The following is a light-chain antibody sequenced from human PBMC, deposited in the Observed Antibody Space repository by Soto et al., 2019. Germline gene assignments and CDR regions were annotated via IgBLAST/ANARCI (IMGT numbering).Light chain of an antibody. CDR2: LNNDGSH. CDR3: QTWGTGFQF. CDR1: SGHSSYA. J-gene: IGLJ2*01. V-gene: IGLV4-69*01. Sequence: QLVLTQSPSASASLGASVKLTCTLSSGHSSYAIAWHQKQPGKGPRYLMDLNNDGSHTKGDGIPDRFSGSSSGADRYHIISSLQSEDEADYYCQTWGTGFQFFGGGTKLTVL.